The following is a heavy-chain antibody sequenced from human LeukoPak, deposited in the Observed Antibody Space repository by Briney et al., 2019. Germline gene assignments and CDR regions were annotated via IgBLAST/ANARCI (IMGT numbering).Heavy chain of an antibody. CDR2: IYYSGST. D-gene: IGHD1-26*01. Sequence: SETLSLTCTASGGSISSYYWSWIRQPPGKGLEWIGYIYYSGSTNYNPSLKSRVTISVDTSKNQFSLKLSSVTAADTAVYYCAILVGAGGVVDYWGQGTLVTVSS. J-gene: IGHJ4*02. CDR1: GGSISSYY. CDR3: AILVGAGGVVDY. V-gene: IGHV4-59*08.